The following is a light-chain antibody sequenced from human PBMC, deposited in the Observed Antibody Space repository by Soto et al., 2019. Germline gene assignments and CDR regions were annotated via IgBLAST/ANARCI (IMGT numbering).Light chain of an antibody. V-gene: IGKV3-15*01. J-gene: IGKJ4*01. CDR1: QSVARN. CDR3: QQYNHWPPLT. Sequence: EIVMTQSPATLSVSPGERATLSCMASQSVARNLAWYQQKPGQAPRLLIYGASTRATGIPARFSGSGSGTEFTLTISSLQSEDFAIYACQQYNHWPPLTFGGGTKVEI. CDR2: GAS.